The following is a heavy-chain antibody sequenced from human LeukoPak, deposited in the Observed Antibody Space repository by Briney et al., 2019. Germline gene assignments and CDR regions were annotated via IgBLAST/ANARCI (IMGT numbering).Heavy chain of an antibody. Sequence: SETLSLTCAVSGGSISSSSYYWSWIRQPPGKGLEWIGSIYYSGSTYYNPSLKSRVTVSLDTSKNQFSLKLSSVTATDTAVYYCARQLYSSGSYYAPMDVWGKGTTVTISS. J-gene: IGHJ6*03. D-gene: IGHD3-10*01. V-gene: IGHV4-39*01. CDR2: IYYSGST. CDR3: ARQLYSSGSYYAPMDV. CDR1: GGSISSSSYY.